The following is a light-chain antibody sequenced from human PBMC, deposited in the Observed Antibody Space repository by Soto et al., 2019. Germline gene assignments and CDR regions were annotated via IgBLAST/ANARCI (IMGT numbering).Light chain of an antibody. CDR2: RGS. CDR3: QDYAPSAPWT. CDR1: QNIRGNE. V-gene: IGKV3-20*01. J-gene: IGKJ1*01. Sequence: VLTQSPGTLSLSPGERTTLSCRASQNIRGNELAWYQQKPGQPPRLLIYRGSSRAPGIPDRFSGRGSGTAFTPPISRLEPEDFAVYYWQDYAPSAPWTFGQGTRVEIK.